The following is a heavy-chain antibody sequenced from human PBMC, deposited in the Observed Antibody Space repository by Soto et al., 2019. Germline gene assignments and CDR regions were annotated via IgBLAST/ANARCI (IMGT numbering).Heavy chain of an antibody. V-gene: IGHV3-30*03. CDR3: AMGSGSYSG. D-gene: IGHD3-10*01. J-gene: IGHJ4*02. CDR1: GFTFSSYG. Sequence: QVQLVESGGGVVQPGRSLRLSCAASGFTFSSYGMHWVRQAPGKGLEWVAVISYDGSNKYYADSVKGRFTISRDNSKNTLYLQMNSLRAEDMAVYYCAMGSGSYSGWGQGTLVTVSS. CDR2: ISYDGSNK.